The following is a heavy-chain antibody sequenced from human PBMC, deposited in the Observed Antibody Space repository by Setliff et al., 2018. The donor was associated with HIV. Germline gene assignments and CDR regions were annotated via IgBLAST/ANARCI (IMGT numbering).Heavy chain of an antibody. CDR2: ISWDGGST. V-gene: IGHV3-43*01. J-gene: IGHJ6*02. Sequence: PGGSLRLSCAASGFTFDDYTMHWVRQAPGKGLEWVSLISWDGGSTYYADSVKGRFTISRDNSKNSLYLQMNSLRTEDTALYYCAKDIYPLVEIAIPDVWGQGTTVTVSS. D-gene: IGHD2-21*01. CDR3: AKDIYPLVEIAIPDV. CDR1: GFTFDDYT.